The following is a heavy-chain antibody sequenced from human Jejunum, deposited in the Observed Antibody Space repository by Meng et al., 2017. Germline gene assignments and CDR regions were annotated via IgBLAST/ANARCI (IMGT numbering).Heavy chain of an antibody. CDR1: GFSFSDFQ. J-gene: IGHJ4*02. D-gene: IGHD6-19*01. CDR2: IGTTGRTL. Sequence: GESLKISCAASGFSFSDFQMSWVRQAPGKGLEWVSYIGTTGRTLYYADSVRGRFTISRDNAKNSLYLQMNSLRAEDTAVYYCARHLGSGWSYYLDYWGQGALVTVSS. V-gene: IGHV3-48*03. CDR3: ARHLGSGWSYYLDY.